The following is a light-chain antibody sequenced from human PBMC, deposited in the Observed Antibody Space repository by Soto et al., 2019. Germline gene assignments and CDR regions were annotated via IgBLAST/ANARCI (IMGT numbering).Light chain of an antibody. CDR3: SSYTSSSSLYV. CDR1: SSDVGGYNY. J-gene: IGLJ1*01. CDR2: EVS. Sequence: QSVLTQPASVSGSPGPSITISCTGTSSDVGGYNYVSWYQQHPGTAPKLMIYEVSNRPSGLSNRFSGSKSGNTASLTISGLQAEDEADYYCSSYTSSSSLYVFGTGTKVTVL. V-gene: IGLV2-14*01.